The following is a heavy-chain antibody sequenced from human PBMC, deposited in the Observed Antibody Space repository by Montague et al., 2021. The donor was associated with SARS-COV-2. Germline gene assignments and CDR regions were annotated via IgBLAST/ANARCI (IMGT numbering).Heavy chain of an antibody. CDR2: LDWDDDK. CDR1: GFSLSTSGMC. V-gene: IGHV2-70*01. Sequence: PALVKPTQTLTLTCTYSGFSLSTSGMCVSWIRQTPGKALEWLALLDWDDDKYYSTSLKTRLTISKDTSKTQAVLTMTNMDPVDTATYYCARTRYFGILYYTCGMDFWGQGPTVTVSS. J-gene: IGHJ6*02. CDR3: ARTRYFGILYYTCGMDF. D-gene: IGHD3-9*01.